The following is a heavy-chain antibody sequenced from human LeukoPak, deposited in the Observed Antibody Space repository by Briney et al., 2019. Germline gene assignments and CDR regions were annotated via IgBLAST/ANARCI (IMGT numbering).Heavy chain of an antibody. CDR1: GGTFSSYA. CDR3: ARETVYSSSWNHPNYYFNY. J-gene: IGHJ4*02. CDR2: IIPIFGTA. D-gene: IGHD6-13*01. Sequence: GASVKVSCKASGGTFSSYAISWVRQAPGQGLEWMGGIIPIFGTANYAQKFQGRVTITADESTSTAYMELSSLRSEDTAVYYCARETVYSSSWNHPNYYFNYWGQGTLVTVSS. V-gene: IGHV1-69*13.